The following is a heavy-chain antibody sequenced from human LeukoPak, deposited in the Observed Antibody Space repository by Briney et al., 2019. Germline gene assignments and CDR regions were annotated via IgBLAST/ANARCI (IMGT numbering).Heavy chain of an antibody. V-gene: IGHV3-13*01. CDR2: IGTAGDT. D-gene: IGHD3-16*02. CDR3: AMGEITFGGVIVLGMDV. J-gene: IGHJ6*02. CDR1: GFTFSSYD. Sequence: GGSLRLSCAASGFTFSSYDTHWVRQATGKGLEWVSAIGTAGDTYSPGSVKGRFTISRENAKNSLYLQMNSLRAGDTAVYYCAMGEITFGGVIVLGMDVWGQGTTVTVSS.